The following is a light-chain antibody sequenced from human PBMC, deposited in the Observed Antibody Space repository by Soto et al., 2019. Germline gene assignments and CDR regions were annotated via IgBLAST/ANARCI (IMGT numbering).Light chain of an antibody. CDR3: QQYSSFSRT. CDR2: DAS. Sequence: DIQMTPSPSTLSASVGDRVIITCRASQSISGWLAWYQQKPGKAPELLIYDASTLESGVPSRFSGSGSGTEFSLTISSLQPDDFATFYCQQYSSFSRTFGQGTKVDIK. CDR1: QSISGW. J-gene: IGKJ1*01. V-gene: IGKV1-5*01.